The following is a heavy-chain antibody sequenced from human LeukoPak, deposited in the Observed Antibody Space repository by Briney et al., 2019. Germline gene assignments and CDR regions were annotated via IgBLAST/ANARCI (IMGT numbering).Heavy chain of an antibody. CDR3: ARRKRGCTGGSCYVFDY. Sequence: ASETLSLTCAVSGDSISGFYWSWIRQPPGKGLEWIGYIYYSGSANYNPSLKSRVTISVDTSKNQFSLKLNSVTAADTAMYYCARRKRGCTGGSCYVFDYWGQGALVTVSS. J-gene: IGHJ4*02. V-gene: IGHV4-59*01. CDR2: IYYSGSA. D-gene: IGHD2-15*01. CDR1: GDSISGFY.